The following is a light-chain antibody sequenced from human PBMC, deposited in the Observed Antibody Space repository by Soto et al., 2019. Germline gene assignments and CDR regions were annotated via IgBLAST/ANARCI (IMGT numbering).Light chain of an antibody. CDR1: QSVRSN. CDR2: GAS. J-gene: IGKJ1*01. V-gene: IGKV3-15*01. Sequence: EVVMTQSPATLSVSPGERATVSCRASQSVRSNLAWYQQKRGQAPRLLIYGASTRATGIPARFSGSRSGTEFTLTITSLQSEDFAVYYCLQYNNWWTFGQGTKVEIK. CDR3: LQYNNWWT.